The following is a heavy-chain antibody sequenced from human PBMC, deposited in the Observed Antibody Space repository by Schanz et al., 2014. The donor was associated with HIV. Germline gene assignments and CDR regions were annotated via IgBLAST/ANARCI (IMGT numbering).Heavy chain of an antibody. CDR2: INPNSGGT. J-gene: IGHJ4*02. Sequence: QVPLVQSGAEVKKTGSPVKVSCKAFGGTLSNYAISWVRQAPGQGLEWMGWINPNSGGTNYAQKFQGRVTMTTDTSTSTAYMELRSLRSDDTAVYYCARDRPVIVGATRADGGTDFDYWGQGTLVTVSS. CDR3: ARDRPVIVGATRADGGTDFDY. CDR1: GGTLSNYA. V-gene: IGHV1-18*01. D-gene: IGHD1-26*01.